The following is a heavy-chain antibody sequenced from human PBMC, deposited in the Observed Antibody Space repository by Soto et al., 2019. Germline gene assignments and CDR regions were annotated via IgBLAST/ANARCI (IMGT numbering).Heavy chain of an antibody. CDR1: GGTFGDYG. CDR3: ARDGGEGGMDV. D-gene: IGHD3-10*01. V-gene: IGHV1-69*01. J-gene: IGHJ6*04. Sequence: QMHLVQSGPEVRKPGSSVKVSCKASGGTFGDYGIDWVRQAPGHGLEWMGGILPVFRTPRNAQKFEGRVPLTVDEVKNTGCMELYNLRPEDTTTYYCARDGGEGGMDVWGKGTTVIVSS. CDR2: ILPVFRTP.